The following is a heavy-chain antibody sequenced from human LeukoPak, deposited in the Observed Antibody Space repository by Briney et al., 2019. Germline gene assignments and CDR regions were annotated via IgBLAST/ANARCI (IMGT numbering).Heavy chain of an antibody. CDR2: IKQDGSMK. J-gene: IGHJ4*02. Sequence: GGSLRLSCAASGFSFSNYWMSWVRQAPGKGLEWVANIKQDGSMKGYVDSVKGRFTISRDNSKNTLYLQMDSLRADDTAVYYCTRDSSSGWYHGDWGQGTLVTVSS. CDR1: GFSFSNYW. D-gene: IGHD6-19*01. V-gene: IGHV3-7*01. CDR3: TRDSSSGWYHGD.